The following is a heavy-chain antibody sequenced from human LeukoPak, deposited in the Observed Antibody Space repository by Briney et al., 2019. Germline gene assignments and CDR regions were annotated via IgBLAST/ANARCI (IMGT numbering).Heavy chain of an antibody. CDR3: ARLTEYCSSTSCSRWFDP. CDR1: GGSISSSSNY. CDR2: IYYSGST. D-gene: IGHD2-2*01. Sequence: SETQSLTRTVAGGSISSSSNYWGWIRQPPGKGLEWFGSIYYSGSTYYNPSLKSRVTISVDTSKNQFSLKLSSVTAADTAVYYCARLTEYCSSTSCSRWFDPWGEGTLVTVSS. V-gene: IGHV4-39*01. J-gene: IGHJ5*02.